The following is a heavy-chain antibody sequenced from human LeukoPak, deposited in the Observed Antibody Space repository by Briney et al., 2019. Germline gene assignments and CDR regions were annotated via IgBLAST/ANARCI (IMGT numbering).Heavy chain of an antibody. J-gene: IGHJ4*02. CDR2: IYPRDGST. CDR3: ARGQEGFDY. V-gene: IGHV1-46*01. CDR1: GYTFTSNY. Sequence: GASVKVSCKASGYTFTSNYIHWVRQAPGQGLEWMGMIYPRDGSTSYAQKFQGRVTVTRDTSTSTVHMELSGLRSEDTAVYYCARGQEGFDYWGQGTQVTVSS.